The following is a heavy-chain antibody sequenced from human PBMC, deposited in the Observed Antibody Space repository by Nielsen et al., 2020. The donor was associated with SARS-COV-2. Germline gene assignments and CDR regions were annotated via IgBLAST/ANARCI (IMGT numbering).Heavy chain of an antibody. J-gene: IGHJ4*02. CDR1: GFTFSSYA. CDR2: ISGSGGST. D-gene: IGHD2-21*02. Sequence: GESLKISCAASGFTFSSYAMSWVRQAPGKGLEWVSAISGSGGSTYYADSVKGRFTISRDNSKNTLYLQMNSLRAEDTAVYYCAKDIEVVVVTAISYYFDYWGQGTQVTVSS. CDR3: AKDIEVVVVTAISYYFDY. V-gene: IGHV3-23*01.